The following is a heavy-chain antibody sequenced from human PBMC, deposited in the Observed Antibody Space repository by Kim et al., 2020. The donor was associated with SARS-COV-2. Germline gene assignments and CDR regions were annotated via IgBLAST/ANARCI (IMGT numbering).Heavy chain of an antibody. Sequence: GGSLRLSCAASGFTVSSNYMSWVRQAPGKGLEWVSVIYSGGSTYYADSVKGRFTISRDNSKNTLYLQMNSLRAEDTAVYYCARDQGYSYGFDYWGQGTLVTVTS. CDR3: ARDQGYSYGFDY. V-gene: IGHV3-53*01. CDR2: IYSGGST. CDR1: GFTVSSNY. D-gene: IGHD5-18*01. J-gene: IGHJ4*02.